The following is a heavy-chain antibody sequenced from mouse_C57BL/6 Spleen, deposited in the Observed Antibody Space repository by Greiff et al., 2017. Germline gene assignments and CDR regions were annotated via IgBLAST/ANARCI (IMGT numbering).Heavy chain of an antibody. CDR1: GFTFSDYY. Sequence: EVMLVESEGGLVQPGSSMKLSCTASGFTFSDYYMAWVRQVPEKGLEWVANINYDGSSTYYLDSLKSRFIISRDNAKNILYLQMSSLKSEDTATYYCARGEGYYYGFYFDYWGQGTTLTVSS. CDR3: ARGEGYYYGFYFDY. V-gene: IGHV5-16*01. D-gene: IGHD1-1*01. J-gene: IGHJ2*01. CDR2: INYDGSST.